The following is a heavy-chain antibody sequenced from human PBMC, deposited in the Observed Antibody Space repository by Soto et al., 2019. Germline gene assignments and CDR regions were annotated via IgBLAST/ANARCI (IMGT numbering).Heavy chain of an antibody. CDR1: GFTFSSYW. J-gene: IGHJ6*02. CDR2: IKQDGSEK. Sequence: GGSLGLSCAASGFTFSSYWMSWVRQAPGKGLEWVANIKQDGSEKYYVDSVKGRFTMSRDNAKNSLYLQMNSLRAEDTAVYYCARDPWSDGYYYCGMDVRGQGTTVTGSS. V-gene: IGHV3-7*05. D-gene: IGHD1-1*01. CDR3: ARDPWSDGYYYCGMDV.